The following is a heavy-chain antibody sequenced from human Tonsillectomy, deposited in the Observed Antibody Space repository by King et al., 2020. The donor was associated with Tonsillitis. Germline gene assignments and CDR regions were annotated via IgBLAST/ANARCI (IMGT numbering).Heavy chain of an antibody. CDR2: IDYRGST. Sequence: VQLQESGPGLVKPSETLSLTCSVSGGSISSYFWHWIRQPPGKRLEWIGYIDYRGSTNYNPSLKSRLTISVDTSSNQFSLQLSSATAAETAVYYCARGVAAAVKFWGQGTLVTVSS. CDR3: ARGVAAAVKF. V-gene: IGHV4-59*01. D-gene: IGHD6-13*01. CDR1: GGSISSYF. J-gene: IGHJ4*02.